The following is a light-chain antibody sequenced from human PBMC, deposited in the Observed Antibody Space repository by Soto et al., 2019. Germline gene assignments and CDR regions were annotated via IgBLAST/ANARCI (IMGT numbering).Light chain of an antibody. V-gene: IGKV3-20*01. CDR2: GAS. CDR1: QSVSSSY. Sequence: EIVLTQSPGTLSLSPGERATLSCRASQSVSSSYLAWYQQKPGQAPRLLIYGASSRATGIPDRVSGSGSGTDFTLTISRPEPEDFAVYYSQQYGSSPPYTFGQGTKLEIK. CDR3: QQYGSSPPYT. J-gene: IGKJ2*01.